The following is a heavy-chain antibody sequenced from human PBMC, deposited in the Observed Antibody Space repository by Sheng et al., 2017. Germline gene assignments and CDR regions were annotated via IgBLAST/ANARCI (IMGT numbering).Heavy chain of an antibody. CDR2: INHSGSP. J-gene: IGHJ4*02. CDR3: ARGKNVPVLDH. V-gene: IGHV4-34*02. CDR1: GGSLSGYY. D-gene: IGHD3-10*01. Sequence: QVQLQQWGAGLSKPSETLSLTCAVYGGSLSGYYWAWIRQLPGKGLEWIGEINHSGSPNYNPSLKSRVTVSADTSKNQFSLKLTSLTAADTAVYYCARGKNVPVLDHWGRGTRRSPSPQ.